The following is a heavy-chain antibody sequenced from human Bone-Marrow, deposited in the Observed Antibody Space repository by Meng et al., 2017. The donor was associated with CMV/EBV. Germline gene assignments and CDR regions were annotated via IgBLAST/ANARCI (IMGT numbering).Heavy chain of an antibody. D-gene: IGHD6-13*01. Sequence: GESLKISCAASGFTFSGYAMHWVRQAPGKGLEWVAVISYDGSIKYYADSVKGRFTIPRDNSKNTLYLQMNSLRAEDTAVYYCAGGYSSSWWSGFGSYYYYGMDVWGQGTTVTVSS. J-gene: IGHJ6*02. V-gene: IGHV3-30-3*01. CDR2: ISYDGSIK. CDR1: GFTFSGYA. CDR3: AGGYSSSWWSGFGSYYYYGMDV.